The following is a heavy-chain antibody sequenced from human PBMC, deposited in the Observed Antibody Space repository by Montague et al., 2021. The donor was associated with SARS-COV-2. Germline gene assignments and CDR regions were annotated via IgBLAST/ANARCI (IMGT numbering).Heavy chain of an antibody. V-gene: IGHV4-34*01. CDR2: INHSGTT. CDR3: ARWNPQTLTLIGLRGKSASDY. J-gene: IGHJ4*02. D-gene: IGHD4-23*01. CDR1: GESFSGYY. Sequence: SETLSLTCAVYGESFSGYYWTWIRQSPGKGLEWIAEINHSGTTNYNFNPSLRSRVTISVDTSKSQSSLKLTSLTAADTGVYYCARWNPQTLTLIGLRGKSASDYWGQGTLVTVSS.